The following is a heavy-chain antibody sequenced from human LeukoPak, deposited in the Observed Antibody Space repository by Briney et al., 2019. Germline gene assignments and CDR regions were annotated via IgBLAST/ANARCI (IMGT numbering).Heavy chain of an antibody. CDR1: GFTFSDYW. Sequence: PGGSLRLSCAASGFTFSDYWMHWVRQAPGKGLVWVSRVNRDGSSTSYADSVKGQFTISRDNAKNTLSLQMNSLRAEDTAVYYCARDRSISAAGDTYWGQGTLFSLSS. J-gene: IGHJ4*02. CDR2: VNRDGSST. V-gene: IGHV3-74*01. D-gene: IGHD6-13*01. CDR3: ARDRSISAAGDTY.